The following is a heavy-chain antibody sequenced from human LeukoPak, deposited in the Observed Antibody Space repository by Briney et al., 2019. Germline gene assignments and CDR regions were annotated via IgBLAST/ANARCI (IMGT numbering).Heavy chain of an antibody. D-gene: IGHD1-14*01. CDR1: GGSISNYY. CDR2: IYYSGTT. CDR3: ARDSETVRGLDY. Sequence: SETLSLTCTVSGGSISNYYWSWIRQPPGKGLEWIGYIYYSGTTNYNPSLKSRVTMSVDTSKNQFSLKLSSVTAADTAVYYCARDSETVRGLDYWGQGTLVTVSS. J-gene: IGHJ4*02. V-gene: IGHV4-59*12.